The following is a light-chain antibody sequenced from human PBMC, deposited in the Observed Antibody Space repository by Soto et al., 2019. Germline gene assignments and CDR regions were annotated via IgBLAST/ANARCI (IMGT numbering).Light chain of an antibody. CDR3: QQYGSSPYT. J-gene: IGKJ2*01. CDR2: GAS. CDR1: QSFTSNY. V-gene: IGKV3-20*01. Sequence: EIVLTQSPGTLSLSPGERAILSCRASQSFTSNYLAWYRHQPGQATRLLIYGASSRATGIPDRFSGSGSGTDFTLIISGLEPEDSAVYYCQQYGSSPYTFGQGTKLEIK.